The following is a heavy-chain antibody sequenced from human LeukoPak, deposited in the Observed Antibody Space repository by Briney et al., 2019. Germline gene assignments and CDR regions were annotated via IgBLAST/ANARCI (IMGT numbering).Heavy chain of an antibody. D-gene: IGHD3-10*01. CDR3: PRLSSGSGSTASHYHYGLVV. CDR2: IYYSGAT. J-gene: IGHJ6*02. Sequence: PSETLSLTRTASGDSISRGYFWGWIRQAPGPGLEWVATIYYSGATYYNPPLQRRVTISIDTLSNESSLMLRSVTAADSGVYFCPRLSSGSGSTASHYHYGLVVWGPGTSVSVAS. CDR1: GDSISRGYF. V-gene: IGHV4-39*01.